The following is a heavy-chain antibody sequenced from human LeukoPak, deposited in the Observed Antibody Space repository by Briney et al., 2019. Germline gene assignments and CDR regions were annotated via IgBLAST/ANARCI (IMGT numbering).Heavy chain of an antibody. Sequence: GGSLRLSCAASGFTFSSYAMSWVRQAPGKGLEWVSTISGSGGSTYYADSVKGRFTISRDNSKNTLYLQMNSLRAEDTAIYYCALKGSSGWYYFDYWGQGTLVTVSS. D-gene: IGHD6-19*01. CDR2: ISGSGGST. CDR3: ALKGSSGWYYFDY. J-gene: IGHJ4*02. CDR1: GFTFSSYA. V-gene: IGHV3-23*01.